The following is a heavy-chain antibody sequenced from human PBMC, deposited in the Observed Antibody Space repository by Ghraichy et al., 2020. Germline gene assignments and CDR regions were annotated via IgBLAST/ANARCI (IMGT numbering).Heavy chain of an antibody. Sequence: SETLSLTCTVSGGSISSYYWSWIRQPPGKGLEWIGYIYYSGSTNYNPSLKSRVTISVDTSKNQFSLKLSSVTAADTAVYYCARHRYYDSSGYYPRSDAFDIWGQGTMVTVSS. CDR1: GGSISSYY. J-gene: IGHJ3*02. D-gene: IGHD3-22*01. V-gene: IGHV4-59*08. CDR3: ARHRYYDSSGYYPRSDAFDI. CDR2: IYYSGST.